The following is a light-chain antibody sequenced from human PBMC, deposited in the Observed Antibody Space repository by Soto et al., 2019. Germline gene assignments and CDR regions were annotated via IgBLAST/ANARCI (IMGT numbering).Light chain of an antibody. J-gene: IGKJ5*01. CDR2: GAS. V-gene: IGKV3-20*01. CDR3: QQYGSSLIP. CDR1: QSVSSSY. Sequence: IMLTQALGTVSLSQVEGATLSCRPSQSVSSSYLAWYQQKPGQAPRLRIYGASSRATGIPDRFSGSGSGTDFTLTISRLEPEDFAVYYCQQYGSSLIPFGQGTRLDIK.